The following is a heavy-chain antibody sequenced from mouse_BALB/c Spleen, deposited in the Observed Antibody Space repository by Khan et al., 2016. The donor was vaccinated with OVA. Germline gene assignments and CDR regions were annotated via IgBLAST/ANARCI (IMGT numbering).Heavy chain of an antibody. D-gene: IGHD2-1*01. CDR2: IIPSNGGT. J-gene: IGHJ3*01. CDR3: ARSGYGNPFAY. Sequence: QVQLQQPGAELVKPGSSLKISCKASGYTFTSYYMYWVKQRPGQGLEWIGGIIPSNGGTHFTETFKSKATLTVAKSSSTAYMQLHSLTSTDSAANYCARSGYGNPFAYWGQGTLVTVSA. V-gene: IGHV1S81*02. CDR1: GYTFTSYY.